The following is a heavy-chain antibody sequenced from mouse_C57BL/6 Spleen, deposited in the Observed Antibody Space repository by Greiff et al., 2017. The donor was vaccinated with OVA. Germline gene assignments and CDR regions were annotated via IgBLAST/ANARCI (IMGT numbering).Heavy chain of an antibody. CDR2: ISNGGGST. J-gene: IGHJ3*01. CDR3: AREGGRAY. V-gene: IGHV5-12*01. Sequence: EVKLVESGGGLVQPGGSLKLSCAASGFTFSDYYMYWVRQTPEKRLEWVAYISNGGGSTYYPDTVKGRFTISRDNAKNTLYLQMSRLKSEDTAMYYCAREGGRAYWGQGTLVTVSA. D-gene: IGHD1-1*01. CDR1: GFTFSDYY.